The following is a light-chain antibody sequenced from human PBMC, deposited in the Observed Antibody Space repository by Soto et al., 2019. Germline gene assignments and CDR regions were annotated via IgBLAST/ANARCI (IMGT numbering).Light chain of an antibody. CDR1: TSNIVNNF. CDR3: GTWDYSVTAFV. V-gene: IGLV1-51*01. Sequence: QSVLTQPPSVSAAPGEKVTISCSGRTSNIVNNFVSWYRQLPGAAPQLLIHTNNKRPSGVSDRFSGSKSGSSATLGITRLQTGDEAHYYCGTWDYSVTAFVFGGGTKVTVL. J-gene: IGLJ2*01. CDR2: TNN.